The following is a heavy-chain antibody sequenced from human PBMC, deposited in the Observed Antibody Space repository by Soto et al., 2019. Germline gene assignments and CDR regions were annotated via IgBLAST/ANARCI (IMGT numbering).Heavy chain of an antibody. CDR1: EFTFTSYS. J-gene: IGHJ3*02. V-gene: IGHV3-21*01. CDR2: ISSSSSYT. Sequence: PGGSLRLSCAASEFTFTSYSMNWVRQAPGKGLEWVSSISSSSSYTYYADSVKGRFTISRDNAKNSVYLQMNSLRAEDTAVYYCARDRDRGGSYSESHASDIWGQGTMVTVSS. CDR3: ARDRDRGGSYSESHASDI. D-gene: IGHD1-26*01.